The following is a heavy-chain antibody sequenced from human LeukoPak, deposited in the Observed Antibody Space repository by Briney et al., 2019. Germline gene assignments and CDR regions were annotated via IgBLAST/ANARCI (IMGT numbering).Heavy chain of an antibody. CDR3: ARGVPCDSWSGPHYSDY. V-gene: IGHV3-7*01. J-gene: IGHJ4*02. CDR1: RFTLSTYW. Sequence: PGGSLRLSCAASRFTLSTYWMSWVRQAPGKGLEWVAHIKQDGSQEYYVDSVKGRFTISRDSAKNSLYLQMNSLRAEDTAVYYCARGVPCDSWSGPHYSDYWGQGTLVTVSS. CDR2: IKQDGSQE. D-gene: IGHD3-3*01.